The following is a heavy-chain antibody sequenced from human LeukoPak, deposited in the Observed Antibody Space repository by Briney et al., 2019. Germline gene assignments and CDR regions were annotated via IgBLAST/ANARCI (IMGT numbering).Heavy chain of an antibody. J-gene: IGHJ4*02. CDR1: GFTFNIHW. Sequence: GGSLRLSCAASGFTFNIHWMTWVRQAPGKGLERVAKINPDGSEKYYVDSVKGRFTISRDNTKNSVYVQMNSLRADDTAVYFCAKEEWFRFDIWGQGTPVTVSS. CDR3: AKEEWFRFDI. V-gene: IGHV3-7*01. D-gene: IGHD3-10*01. CDR2: INPDGSEK.